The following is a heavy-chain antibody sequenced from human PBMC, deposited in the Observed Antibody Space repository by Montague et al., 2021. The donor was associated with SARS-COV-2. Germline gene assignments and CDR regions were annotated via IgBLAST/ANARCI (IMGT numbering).Heavy chain of an antibody. CDR2: ISYDGSNK. V-gene: IGHV3-30-3*01. D-gene: IGHD1-7*01. CDR1: GFTFSSYA. Sequence: SLRLSCAASGFTFSSYAMYWVRQAPGKGLEWVAVISYDGSNKYYADSVKGRFTISRDNSKNTLYVQMDSLRAEDTAVYYCARGVETGTLSTYYYYGMDVWGQGTTVTVSS. J-gene: IGHJ6*02. CDR3: ARGVETGTLSTYYYYGMDV.